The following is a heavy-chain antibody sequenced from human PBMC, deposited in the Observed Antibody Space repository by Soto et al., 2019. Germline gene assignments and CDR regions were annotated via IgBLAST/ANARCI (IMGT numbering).Heavy chain of an antibody. CDR1: GFTFRDYG. Sequence: QEQLVESGGGVVQPGKSLRLSCAASGFTFRDYGMHWVRQAPGKGLAWVALISNDGSSKYFADSVRGRFTLSRDNSKNTLYLQMSSLRPEDSAVYFCANGLFTVIRGFYYYYALEDWGQGTTVTVSS. D-gene: IGHD3-10*01. J-gene: IGHJ6*02. CDR3: ANGLFTVIRGFYYYYALED. CDR2: ISNDGSSK. V-gene: IGHV3-30*18.